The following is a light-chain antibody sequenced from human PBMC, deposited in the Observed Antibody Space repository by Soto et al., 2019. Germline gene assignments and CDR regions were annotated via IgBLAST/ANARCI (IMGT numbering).Light chain of an antibody. J-gene: IGKJ4*01. Sequence: EIVLTQSPGTLSLSPGERATLSCRASTSSYLAWYQQKPAQAPRLLIYGATSRATGIPDRFSGSGSGTDFTLTISRLEPDDFAVYYCQQYGSSPLTFGGGTKVDIK. CDR3: QQYGSSPLT. V-gene: IGKV3-20*01. CDR1: TSSY. CDR2: GAT.